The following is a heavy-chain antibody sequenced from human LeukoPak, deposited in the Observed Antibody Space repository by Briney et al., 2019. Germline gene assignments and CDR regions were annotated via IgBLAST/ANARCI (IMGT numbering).Heavy chain of an antibody. CDR1: GGSISSFY. CDR2: IYSSGST. Sequence: SETLSLTCTVSGGSISSFYWSWIRQPPGKGLEWIGYIYSSGSTNYNPSLKSRVTISVDTSKNQFSLNLTSVTAADTAVYYCARHSSVVRGWFDPWGQGTRVTVSS. CDR3: ARHSSVVRGWFDP. D-gene: IGHD2-15*01. J-gene: IGHJ5*02. V-gene: IGHV4-4*09.